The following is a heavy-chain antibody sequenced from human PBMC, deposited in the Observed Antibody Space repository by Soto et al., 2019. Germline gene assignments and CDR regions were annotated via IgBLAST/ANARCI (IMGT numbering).Heavy chain of an antibody. D-gene: IGHD4-17*01. J-gene: IGHJ6*03. V-gene: IGHV3-7*01. CDR1: GFTFSTSW. CDR2: IKQDGSGQ. Sequence: EVQVVESGGGLVQPGGSLRLSCVASGFTFSTSWMSWARQAPGKGLEWVANIKQDGSGQNYGDSVKGRFTISRDNAKSSLYLQMNSLRAEDTAVYYCARYGNMDVWGKGTTVTVSS. CDR3: ARYGNMDV.